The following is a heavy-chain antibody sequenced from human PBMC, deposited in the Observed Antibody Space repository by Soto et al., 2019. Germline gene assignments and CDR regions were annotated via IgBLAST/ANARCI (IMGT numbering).Heavy chain of an antibody. D-gene: IGHD5-12*01. CDR1: GFTFSSYG. CDR3: ANPPSRGLPPGMDV. CDR2: ISYDGSNK. J-gene: IGHJ6*02. Sequence: GGSLRLSCAASGFTFSSYGMHWVRQAPGKGLEWVAVISYDGSNKYYADSVKGRFTISRDNSKNTVYLQMNSLRAEDTAVYYCANPPSRGLPPGMDVWGQGAPVTVSS. V-gene: IGHV3-30*18.